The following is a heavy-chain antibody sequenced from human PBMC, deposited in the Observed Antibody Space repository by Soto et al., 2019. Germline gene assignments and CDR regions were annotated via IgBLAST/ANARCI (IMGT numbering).Heavy chain of an antibody. Sequence: PGESLKISCAASGLTFSSYAMSWVRQAPGKGLEWVSDIIDSGGSTYYADSVKGRFTISRDNSKSTLYLQMNSLRAEDTALYYCAKGRSYYYYYGVDVWGQGTTVTVSS. V-gene: IGHV3-23*01. J-gene: IGHJ6*02. CDR2: IIDSGGST. CDR1: GLTFSSYA. CDR3: AKGRSYYYYYGVDV.